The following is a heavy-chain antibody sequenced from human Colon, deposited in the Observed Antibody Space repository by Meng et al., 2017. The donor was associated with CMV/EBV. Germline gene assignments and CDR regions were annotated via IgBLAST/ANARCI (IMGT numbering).Heavy chain of an antibody. CDR3: AKVEGVYCTNVVCSMATGDDAFDI. V-gene: IGHV4-34*01. CDR1: GGSFSGYY. J-gene: IGHJ3*02. Sequence: GSLRLSCAVYGGSFSGYYWSWIRQPPGKGLEWIGEINHSGSTNYNPSLKSRVTISVDTSKNQFSLNLSSVTAADTAVYYCAKVEGVYCTNVVCSMATGDDAFDIWGQGTMVTVSS. D-gene: IGHD2-8*01. CDR2: INHSGST.